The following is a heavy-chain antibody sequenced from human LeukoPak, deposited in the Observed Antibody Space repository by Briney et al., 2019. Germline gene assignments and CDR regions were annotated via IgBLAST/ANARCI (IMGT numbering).Heavy chain of an antibody. V-gene: IGHV4-4*02. Sequence: PSGTLSLTCAVSGGSISSSNWWSWVRQPPGKGLEWIGEIYHSGSTNYNPSLKSRVTISVDKSKNQFSLKLSSVTAADTAVYYCARKPLYYYDSSADRGYDYWGQGTLVTVSS. D-gene: IGHD3-22*01. CDR2: IYHSGST. CDR1: GGSISSSNW. CDR3: ARKPLYYYDSSADRGYDY. J-gene: IGHJ4*02.